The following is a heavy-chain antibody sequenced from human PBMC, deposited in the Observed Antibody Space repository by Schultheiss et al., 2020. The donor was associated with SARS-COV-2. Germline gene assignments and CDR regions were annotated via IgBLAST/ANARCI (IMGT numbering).Heavy chain of an antibody. CDR1: GGTFSSYA. CDR3: ATLGDSSGWYYY. D-gene: IGHD6-19*01. J-gene: IGHJ4*02. CDR2: IIPIFGTA. Sequence: KISCKASGGTFSSYAISWVRQAPGQGLEWMGGIIPIFGTANYAQKFLGRVTITADESTSTAYMELSSLRSEDTAVYYCATLGDSSGWYYYWGQGTLVTVSS. V-gene: IGHV1-69*01.